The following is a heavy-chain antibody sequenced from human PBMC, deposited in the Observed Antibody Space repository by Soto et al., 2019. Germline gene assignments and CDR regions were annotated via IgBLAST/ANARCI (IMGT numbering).Heavy chain of an antibody. CDR3: ARETSGEQIDY. CDR2: IWYDGSNK. Sequence: QVQLVESGGGVVQPGRSLRLSCAASGFTFSSYGMHWVRQAPGKGLEWVAVIWYDGSNKYYADSVKGRFTISRDNFKNTVYLQMNSLRSEETAVYYRARETSGEQIDYWGQGTLVTVSS. J-gene: IGHJ4*02. V-gene: IGHV3-33*01. D-gene: IGHD3-10*01. CDR1: GFTFSSYG.